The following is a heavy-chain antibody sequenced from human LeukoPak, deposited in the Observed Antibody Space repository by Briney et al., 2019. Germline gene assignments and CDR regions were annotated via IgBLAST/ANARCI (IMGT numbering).Heavy chain of an antibody. CDR2: IYYSGST. D-gene: IGHD5-24*01. CDR1: GGSISSYY. J-gene: IGHJ4*02. CDR3: AREGRDGYNLDY. Sequence: SETLSLTCTVSGGSISSYYWSWIRQPPGKGLGWIGYIYYSGSTNYNPSLKSRVTISVDTSKNQFSLKLSSVTAADTAVYYCAREGRDGYNLDYWGQGTLVTVPS. V-gene: IGHV4-59*01.